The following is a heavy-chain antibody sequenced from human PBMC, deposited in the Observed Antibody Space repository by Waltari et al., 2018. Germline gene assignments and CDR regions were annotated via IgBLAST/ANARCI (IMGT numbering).Heavy chain of an antibody. V-gene: IGHV3-33*03. CDR1: GLTFSNYG. J-gene: IGHJ4*02. CDR3: ATTSGTNWHLNY. CDR2: IWYDGIGK. Sequence: QVQVVESGGGVVQPGGSLRLSCGVSGLTFSNYGMHWVRQAPGKGLDLVALIWYDGIGKHYADSVNGRFSISRDNSKNSLYLQMNSLRAEDTAVYYCATTSGTNWHLNYWGQGTLVTVSS. D-gene: IGHD1-1*01.